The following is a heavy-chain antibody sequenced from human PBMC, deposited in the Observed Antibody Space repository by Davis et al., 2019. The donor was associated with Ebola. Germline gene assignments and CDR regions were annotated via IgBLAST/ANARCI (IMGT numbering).Heavy chain of an antibody. J-gene: IGHJ4*02. CDR1: RYTFSTYA. D-gene: IGHD5/OR15-5a*01. V-gene: IGHV1-18*01. CDR3: ARDVDIVSTIPLDY. Sequence: AASVKVSCKASRYTFSTYAITWVRQAPGQGLEWMGWISAYNGNTNYAQKFQDRVIMTTDTSTSTGYLDLRSLRSDDTAVYYCARDVDIVSTIPLDYWGQGTLVTVSS. CDR2: ISAYNGNT.